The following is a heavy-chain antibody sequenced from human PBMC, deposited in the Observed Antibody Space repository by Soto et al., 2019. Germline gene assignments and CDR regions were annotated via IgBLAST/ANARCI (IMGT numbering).Heavy chain of an antibody. J-gene: IGHJ4*02. V-gene: IGHV4-59*01. CDR2: LYPSGGT. Sequence: SETLSLTCTVSGASISSYYWSWIRQPPGKGLEWIGYLYPSGGTNYNPSLKSRVTISVDTSKNQFSLKLTSVTAADTAVYYCAHSLNTPGLAGFDYWGQGTLVTVSS. CDR1: GASISSYY. D-gene: IGHD6-19*01. CDR3: AHSLNTPGLAGFDY.